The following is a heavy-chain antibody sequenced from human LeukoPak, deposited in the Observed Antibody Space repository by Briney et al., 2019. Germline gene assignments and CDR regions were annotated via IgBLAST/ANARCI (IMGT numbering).Heavy chain of an antibody. CDR1: GFTFSSYG. CDR3: ARVMVRGVRFNGMDV. V-gene: IGHV3-33*01. D-gene: IGHD3-10*01. CDR2: IWYDGSNK. J-gene: IGHJ6*04. Sequence: GRSLRLYCAASGFTFSSYGMHWVRQAPGKGLEWVAVIWYDGSNKYYADSVKGRFTISRDNSKNTLYLQMNSLRAEDTAVYYCARVMVRGVRFNGMDVWGKGTTVTVSS.